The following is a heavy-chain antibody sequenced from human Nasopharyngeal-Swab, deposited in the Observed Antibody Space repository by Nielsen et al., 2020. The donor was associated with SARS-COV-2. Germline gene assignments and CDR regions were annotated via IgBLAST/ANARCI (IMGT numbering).Heavy chain of an antibody. D-gene: IGHD6-19*01. Sequence: GGSLRLSCAASGFTFDNYAMSWVRQPPGRGLEWVSSISGSGSNTYYRDSVEGRFTISRDNSQNTLYLQMNSLRAEDTALYYCAKDGGGWYTSGWYYFDSWGQQILVTVSS. V-gene: IGHV3-23*01. CDR2: ISGSGSNT. J-gene: IGHJ4*02. CDR1: GFTFDNYA. CDR3: AKDGGGWYTSGWYYFDS.